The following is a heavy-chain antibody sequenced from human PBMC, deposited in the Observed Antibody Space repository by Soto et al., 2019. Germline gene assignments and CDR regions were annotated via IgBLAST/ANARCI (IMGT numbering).Heavy chain of an antibody. CDR2: ISAGSRSI. D-gene: IGHD3-10*01. J-gene: IGHJ3*02. Sequence: GGSLRLSCAASGFTFSTYTMNWVRQAPGKGLEWVSSISAGSRSIYYTDSLKGRSTVSRDNSKNSLYLQINSLKADDTAVHYCARSTPGNPFDIWGQGTMVTVSS. CDR1: GFTFSTYT. V-gene: IGHV3-21*01. CDR3: ARSTPGNPFDI.